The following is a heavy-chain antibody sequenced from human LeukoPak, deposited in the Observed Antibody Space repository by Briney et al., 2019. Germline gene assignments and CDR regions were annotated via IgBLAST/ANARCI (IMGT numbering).Heavy chain of an antibody. V-gene: IGHV4-38-2*02. D-gene: IGHD3-22*01. Sequence: SETLSLTCTVSGYSISSGYYWGWIRQPPGKGLEWIGSIYHSGSTYYNPSLKSRVTISVDTSKNQFSLKLSSVTAADTAVYYCARSTEDTVGYYDSSGANWFDPWGQGTLVTVSS. CDR3: ARSTEDTVGYYDSSGANWFDP. J-gene: IGHJ5*02. CDR1: GYSISSGYY. CDR2: IYHSGST.